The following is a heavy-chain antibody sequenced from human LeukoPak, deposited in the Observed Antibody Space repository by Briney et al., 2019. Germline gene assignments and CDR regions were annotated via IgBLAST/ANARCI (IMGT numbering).Heavy chain of an antibody. Sequence: GGSLRLSCEASGVTFSSYVMSWVRQAPGKGPEWVSGISGSGGGTYYADFVKGRFAISRDNSKNTLYLQMNSLRAEDSAVYYCVQEGPRGLAFDVWGQGTKVTVSS. CDR3: VQEGPRGLAFDV. V-gene: IGHV3-23*01. J-gene: IGHJ3*01. CDR2: ISGSGGGT. CDR1: GVTFSSYV.